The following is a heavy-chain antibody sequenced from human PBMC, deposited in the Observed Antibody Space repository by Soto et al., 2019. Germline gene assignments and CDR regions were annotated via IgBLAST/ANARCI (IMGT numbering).Heavy chain of an antibody. V-gene: IGHV4-34*01. Sequence: PSETLSLTCAVYGGSFSGYYWGWVRQPPGEGLEWIGEINHSGSTNYNPSLKSRVTISVDTSKNQFSLKLSSVTAADTAVYYCARAALGQKDSSGYYREFDPWGQGTLVTVSS. J-gene: IGHJ5*02. CDR2: INHSGST. D-gene: IGHD3-22*01. CDR1: GGSFSGYY. CDR3: ARAALGQKDSSGYYREFDP.